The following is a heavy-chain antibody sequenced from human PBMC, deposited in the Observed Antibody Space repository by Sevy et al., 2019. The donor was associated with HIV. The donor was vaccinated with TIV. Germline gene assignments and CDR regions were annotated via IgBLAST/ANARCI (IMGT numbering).Heavy chain of an antibody. D-gene: IGHD3-10*01. J-gene: IGHJ6*03. CDR2: ITDSGST. Sequence: SETLSLTCSVTGGSIRRGDYFWGWIRQSPGKGLEWIGSITDSGSTYYNPSLKSRVTMSVDTSKNQFSLKLSSVTAADMAVHYCARLRGGYGNGWFYYYMDVWGKGTTVTVSS. CDR3: ARLRGGYGNGWFYYYMDV. V-gene: IGHV4-39*01. CDR1: GGSIRRGDYF.